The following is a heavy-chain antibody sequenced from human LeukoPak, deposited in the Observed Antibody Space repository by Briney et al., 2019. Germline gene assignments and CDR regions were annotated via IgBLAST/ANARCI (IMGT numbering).Heavy chain of an antibody. CDR3: AREKMVRGVIGYYYYYGMDV. CDR1: GGSFSGYY. J-gene: IGHJ6*02. D-gene: IGHD3-10*01. Sequence: PSETLSLTCAVYGGSFSGYYWSWIRQPPGKGLEWIGEINHSGSTNYNPSLKSRATISVDTSKNQFSLKLSSVTAADTAVYYCAREKMVRGVIGYYYYYGMDVWGQGTTVTVSS. CDR2: INHSGST. V-gene: IGHV4-34*01.